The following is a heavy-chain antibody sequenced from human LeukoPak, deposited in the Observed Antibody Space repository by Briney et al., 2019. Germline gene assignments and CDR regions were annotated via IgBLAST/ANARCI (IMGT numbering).Heavy chain of an antibody. D-gene: IGHD1-20*01. CDR2: INPNSGGT. J-gene: IGHJ3*02. V-gene: IGHV1-2*06. CDR1: GYTFTGYY. CDR3: ARGGITGTTRGPTRLNDAFDI. Sequence: EASVKVSCKASGYTFTGYYMHWVRQAPGQGLEWMGRINPNSGGTNYAQKFQGRVTMTRDTSITTVYMELSRLRSDDTAVYYRARGGITGTTRGPTRLNDAFDIWGQGTMVTVSS.